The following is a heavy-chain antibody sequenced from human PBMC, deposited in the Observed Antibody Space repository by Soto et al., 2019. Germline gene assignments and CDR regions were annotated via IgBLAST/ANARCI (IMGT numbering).Heavy chain of an antibody. CDR2: ITSNGGNT. J-gene: IGHJ6*02. Sequence: EVQLVESGGGLVQPGGSLRLSCAASGFTFSSYAMHWVRQAPGKGLEYVSVITSNGGNTDYASSVKGRFTISRDNSKNTPYLQMGSLRAEDMAVYYCARRIPFGYGMDVWGQGTTVTVSS. CDR1: GFTFSSYA. D-gene: IGHD2-21*01. CDR3: ARRIPFGYGMDV. V-gene: IGHV3-64*01.